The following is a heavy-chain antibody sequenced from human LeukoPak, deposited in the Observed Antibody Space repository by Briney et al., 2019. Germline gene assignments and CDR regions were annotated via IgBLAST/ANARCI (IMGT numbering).Heavy chain of an antibody. Sequence: ASVKVSCKASGGTFSSYAISWVRQAPGQGLEWMGGIIPIFGTANYAQKFQGRVTITADKSTSTAYMELSSLRSEDTAVYYCATLGEPKTGDYWGQGTLVTVSS. D-gene: IGHD1-14*01. V-gene: IGHV1-69*06. CDR2: IIPIFGTA. CDR3: ATLGEPKTGDY. CDR1: GGTFSSYA. J-gene: IGHJ4*02.